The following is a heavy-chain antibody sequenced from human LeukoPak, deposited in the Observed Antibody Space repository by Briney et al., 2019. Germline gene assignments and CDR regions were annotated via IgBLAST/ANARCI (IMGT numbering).Heavy chain of an antibody. CDR2: IYASGST. J-gene: IGHJ6*03. CDR1: GGSISSYF. V-gene: IGHV4-4*07. Sequence: SETLSLTCTVSGGSISSYFWSWIRQPAGKGLEWIGRIYASGSTYQNPSLRSRVTMSVDTSKNQFSLKLSSVTAVDTAVYYCARGVASGGSHRARYYYMDVWGKGTTVTVSS. CDR3: ARGVASGGSHRARYYYMDV. D-gene: IGHD2-15*01.